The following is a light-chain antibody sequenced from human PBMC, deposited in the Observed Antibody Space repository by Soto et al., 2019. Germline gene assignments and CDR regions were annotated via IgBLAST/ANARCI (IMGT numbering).Light chain of an antibody. V-gene: IGKV1-5*01. Sequence: DIQMTQSPSTLSASVGDRVTITCRASQSISSWLAWYQQKSGKAPKLLIYDASSLESGVPSRFSGSGSGTEFTLTISSLQPDDFATYYCQQYDSYSPYFGQGTRWISN. CDR1: QSISSW. CDR3: QQYDSYSPY. J-gene: IGKJ2*01. CDR2: DAS.